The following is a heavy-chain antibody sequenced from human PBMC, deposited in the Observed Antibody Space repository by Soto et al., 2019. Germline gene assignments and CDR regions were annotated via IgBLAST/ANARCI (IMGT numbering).Heavy chain of an antibody. CDR1: GFTFSSYS. CDR2: ISSSSSYI. CDR3: ARGYYYDSSGYTFDY. V-gene: IGHV3-21*01. J-gene: IGHJ4*02. Sequence: GGSLRLSCAASGFTFSSYSMNWVRQAPGKGLEWVSSISSSSSYIYYADSVKGRFTISRDNAKNSLYPQMNSLRAEDTAVYYCARGYYYDSSGYTFDYWGQGTLVTVSS. D-gene: IGHD3-22*01.